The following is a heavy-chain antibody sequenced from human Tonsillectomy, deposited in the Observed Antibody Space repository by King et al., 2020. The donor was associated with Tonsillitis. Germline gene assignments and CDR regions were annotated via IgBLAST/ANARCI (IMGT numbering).Heavy chain of an antibody. D-gene: IGHD3-16*01. CDR3: GRPADDYVPFNY. V-gene: IGHV5-51*03. CDR1: GYSFTSFW. J-gene: IGHJ4*02. Sequence: VQLVESGAEVKRPGDSLKISCKGSGYSFTSFWIVWVRQLPGKGLEWMGIIYPGDSDTRYSPSFQGQVTISADKSTRTAYLQWSRLKASDTAMYYCGRPADDYVPFNYWGQGTLVTVSS. CDR2: IYPGDSDT.